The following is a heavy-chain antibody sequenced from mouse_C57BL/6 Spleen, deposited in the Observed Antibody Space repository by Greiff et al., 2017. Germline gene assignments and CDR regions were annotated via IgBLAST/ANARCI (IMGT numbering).Heavy chain of an antibody. D-gene: IGHD1-1*01. CDR3: ARRDYYGSRGYFDV. CDR2: IDPSDSYP. J-gene: IGHJ1*03. CDR1: GYTFTSYW. V-gene: IGHV1-69*01. Sequence: QVQLQQPGAELVMPGASVKLSCKASGYTFTSYWMHWVKQRPGQGLEWIGEIDPSDSYPNYNQKFKGKSTLTVDKSSSTAYMQLSSLTSEDSAVYYCARRDYYGSRGYFDVWGTGTTVTVSS.